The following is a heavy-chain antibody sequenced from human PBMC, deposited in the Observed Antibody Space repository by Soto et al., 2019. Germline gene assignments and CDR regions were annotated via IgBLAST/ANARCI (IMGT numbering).Heavy chain of an antibody. J-gene: IGHJ5*02. CDR3: ARESPSYGDTTTDWFDP. CDR1: GGSISSGDYY. CDR2: IYYSGST. V-gene: IGHV4-30-4*01. Sequence: SETLSLTCTVSGGSISSGDYYWSWIRQPPGKGLEWIGYIYYSGSTYYNPSLKSRVTISVDTSKNQFSLKLSSVTAADTAVYYCARESPSYGDTTTDWFDPWGQGTLVTVSS. D-gene: IGHD4-17*01.